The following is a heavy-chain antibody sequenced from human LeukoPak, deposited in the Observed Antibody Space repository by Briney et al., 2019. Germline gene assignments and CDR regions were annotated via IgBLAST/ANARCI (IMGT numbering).Heavy chain of an antibody. D-gene: IGHD5-24*01. J-gene: IGHJ3*02. Sequence: PSETLSLTCTVSGGSFSSSSHYWGWVRQPPGKGLEWIGSMYYSGSTYYNASLRSRVTISVDTSRDQFSLKLSSVTAAVTAVYYCARHFDRDGYKSNAFDIWGQGTMVTVSS. CDR1: GGSFSSSSHY. CDR2: MYYSGST. CDR3: ARHFDRDGYKSNAFDI. V-gene: IGHV4-39*01.